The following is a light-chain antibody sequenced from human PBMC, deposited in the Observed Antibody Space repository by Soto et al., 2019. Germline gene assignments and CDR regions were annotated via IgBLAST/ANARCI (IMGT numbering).Light chain of an antibody. CDR1: SSEVGSYNL. V-gene: IGLV2-23*01. CDR3: CSYAGSSTLNYV. CDR2: EGS. J-gene: IGLJ1*01. Sequence: QSVLTQPASVSGSPGQSITISCTGTSSEVGSYNLVSWYQQHPGKAPKLMIYEGSKRPSGVSNRFSGSKSGNTASLTISGLQAEDEADYYCCSYAGSSTLNYVFGTGTKVTVL.